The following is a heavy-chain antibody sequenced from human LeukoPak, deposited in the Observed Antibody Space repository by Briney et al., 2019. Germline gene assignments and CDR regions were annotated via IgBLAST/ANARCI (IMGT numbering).Heavy chain of an antibody. CDR1: GGSFSGYY. D-gene: IGHD3-10*01. Sequence: VTLSLICAVYGGSFSGYYWSWIRQPPGKGLEWIGDMNHSGSTNYNPSLKSRVTTSVDTNKNQFSLKLSSVTAADTPVYYCARGFTMVRGVIQPIWFDPWGEGTLVT. CDR2: MNHSGST. V-gene: IGHV4-34*01. CDR3: ARGFTMVRGVIQPIWFDP. J-gene: IGHJ5*02.